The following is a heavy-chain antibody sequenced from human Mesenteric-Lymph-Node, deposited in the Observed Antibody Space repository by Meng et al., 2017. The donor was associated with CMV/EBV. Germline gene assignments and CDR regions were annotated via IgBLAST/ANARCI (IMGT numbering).Heavy chain of an antibody. CDR2: IYHSGST. Sequence: GSLRLSCTVSGYSISSSYYWSWIRQPPGKGLEWIGCIYHSGSTNYNPSLKSRVTVSIDTSKKQFSLKLSSVTAADTAVYYCARIRGSSVVDYWGQGTLVTVSS. CDR3: ARIRGSSVVDY. J-gene: IGHJ4*02. D-gene: IGHD6-6*01. V-gene: IGHV4-61*01. CDR1: GYSISSSYY.